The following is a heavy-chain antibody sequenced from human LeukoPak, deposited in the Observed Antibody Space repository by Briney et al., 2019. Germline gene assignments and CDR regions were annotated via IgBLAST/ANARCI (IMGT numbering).Heavy chain of an antibody. D-gene: IGHD3-22*01. J-gene: IGHJ4*02. CDR3: TTDHPTYYYDSSGYYYYFDY. CDR2: IKSKTDGGTT. CDR1: GFTFSTAW. V-gene: IGHV3-15*01. Sequence: GGSLRLSCAASGFTFSTAWMSWVRQAPGKGLEWVGRIKSKTDGGTTDYAAPVKGRFTISRDDSKNTLYLQMNSLKTEDTAVYYCTTDHPTYYYDSSGYYYYFDYWGQGTLVTVSS.